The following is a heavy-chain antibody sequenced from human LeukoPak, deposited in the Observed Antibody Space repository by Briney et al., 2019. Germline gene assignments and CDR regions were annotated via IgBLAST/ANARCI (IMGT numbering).Heavy chain of an antibody. Sequence: GGSLRLSCAASGFTFSSYSMNWVRQAPGRGLEWVSSISSSSSYIDYADSVKGRFTISRDNAKNSLYLQMNSLRAEDTAVYYCITDPGAWEPIWGQGTMVTVSS. CDR1: GFTFSSYS. J-gene: IGHJ3*02. D-gene: IGHD1-26*01. V-gene: IGHV3-21*01. CDR3: ITDPGAWEPI. CDR2: ISSSSSYI.